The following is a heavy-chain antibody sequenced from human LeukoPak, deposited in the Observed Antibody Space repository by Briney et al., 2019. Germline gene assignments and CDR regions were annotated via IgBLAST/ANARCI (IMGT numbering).Heavy chain of an antibody. CDR3: ARDQGVGVHDY. CDR2: IYTTGST. V-gene: IGHV4-61*02. CDR1: AGSISSGSHY. Sequence: SETLSLTCSVSAGSISSGSHYWTWIRQPAGKGLEWIGRIYTTGSTNYNPSLKSRVTISVDTSKNQFSLKLSSVTAADTAVYYCARDQGVGVHDYWGQGTLVTVSS. D-gene: IGHD1-26*01. J-gene: IGHJ4*02.